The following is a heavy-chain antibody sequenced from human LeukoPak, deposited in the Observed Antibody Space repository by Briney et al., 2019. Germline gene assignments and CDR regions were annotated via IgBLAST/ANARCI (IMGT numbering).Heavy chain of an antibody. J-gene: IGHJ6*02. D-gene: IGHD2-2*01. Sequence: SVKVSCKASGYTFTSYDINWVRQATGQGLEWMGWMNPNSGNTGYAQKFQGRVTMTRNTSISTAYMELSSLRSEDTAVYYCARGFIVVVPAAIQYHYYYYGMDVWGQGTTVTVSS. CDR2: MNPNSGNT. CDR1: GYTFTSYD. V-gene: IGHV1-8*01. CDR3: ARGFIVVVPAAIQYHYYYYGMDV.